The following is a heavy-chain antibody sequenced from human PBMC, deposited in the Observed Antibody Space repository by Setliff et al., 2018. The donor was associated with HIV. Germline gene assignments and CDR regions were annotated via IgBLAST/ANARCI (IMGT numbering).Heavy chain of an antibody. CDR2: IYYSGST. Sequence: NPSETLSLTCSVSGGSISSYYWSWIRQPPGKGLEWIGYIYYSGSTNYNPSLKSRVTISVDTSKNQFSLKLSSVTAADTAVYYCARGLSIFGVATPGFYSFMDVWGKGTTVTVSS. J-gene: IGHJ6*03. V-gene: IGHV4-59*01. CDR1: GGSISSYY. CDR3: ARGLSIFGVATPGFYSFMDV. D-gene: IGHD3-3*01.